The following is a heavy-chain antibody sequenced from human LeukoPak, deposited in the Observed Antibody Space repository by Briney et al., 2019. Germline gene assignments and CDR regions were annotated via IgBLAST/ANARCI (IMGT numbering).Heavy chain of an antibody. D-gene: IGHD5/OR15-5a*01. CDR1: GFTFSTYA. Sequence: PGGSLRLSCAASGFTFSTYAMNWVRQAPGKGLEWVSVIVGNSARTYYADSVKGRFTISRDNSKSTLYLQMNSLRAEDTAVYYCAKDLRPDGVYDFDYWGQGTLVTVSS. CDR2: IVGNSART. CDR3: AKDLRPDGVYDFDY. V-gene: IGHV3-23*01. J-gene: IGHJ4*02.